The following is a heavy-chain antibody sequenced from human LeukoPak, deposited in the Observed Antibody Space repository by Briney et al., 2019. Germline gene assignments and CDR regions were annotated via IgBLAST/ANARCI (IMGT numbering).Heavy chain of an antibody. CDR2: MRSDGSTK. J-gene: IGHJ4*02. Sequence: GGSLRLSCAASGFSFSSNGMHWVRQAPGKGLEWVAYMRSDGSTKYYADSVKGRFTISRDNSKDTLYLQMNSLRPEDTAVYYCAKGYDSSGYYLDYWGQGTPVTVSS. CDR1: GFSFSSNG. CDR3: AKGYDSSGYYLDY. V-gene: IGHV3-30*02. D-gene: IGHD3-22*01.